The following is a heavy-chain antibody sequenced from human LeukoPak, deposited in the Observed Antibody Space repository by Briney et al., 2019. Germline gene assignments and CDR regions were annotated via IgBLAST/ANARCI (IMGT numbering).Heavy chain of an antibody. D-gene: IGHD3-22*01. Sequence: SGPTLVNPTQTLTLTRTFSGFSLSTTGVGVGWIRQPPGKALEWLAFIYWNDDKTYSPSLKSRLLITKDTSKDQVVLTMTNIDPVDTATYYCAHRHYSDSGGYYAAPWVRWYFDYWGQGTLVTVSS. V-gene: IGHV2-5*01. J-gene: IGHJ4*02. CDR3: AHRHYSDSGGYYAAPWVRWYFDY. CDR1: GFSLSTTGVG. CDR2: IYWNDDK.